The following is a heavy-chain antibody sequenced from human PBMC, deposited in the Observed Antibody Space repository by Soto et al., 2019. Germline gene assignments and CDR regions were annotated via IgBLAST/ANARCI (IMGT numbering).Heavy chain of an antibody. CDR3: ARGGIAAAANWFDP. V-gene: IGHV4-61*01. J-gene: IGHJ5*02. D-gene: IGHD6-13*01. CDR2: IYYSGST. Sequence: SETLSLTCTVSGGSVSSGSYYWSWIRQPPGKGLEWIGYIYYSGSTNYNPSLKSRVTISVDTSKNQFSLKLSSVTAADTAVYYCARGGIAAAANWFDPWGQGTLVTV. CDR1: GGSVSSGSYY.